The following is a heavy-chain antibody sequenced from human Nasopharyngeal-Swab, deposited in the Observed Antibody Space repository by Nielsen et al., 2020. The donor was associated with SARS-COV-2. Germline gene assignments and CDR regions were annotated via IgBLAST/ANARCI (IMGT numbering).Heavy chain of an antibody. CDR1: GFTFDDYA. CDR3: AKAQGVATVANYYYFGMDV. CDR2: ISGDGGNT. J-gene: IGHJ6*02. D-gene: IGHD2-21*02. V-gene: IGHV3-43*02. Sequence: GESLKISCAASGFTFDDYAMHWVRQAPGKGLEWVSLISGDGGNTYYAESAKGRFTISRDNSKNSLYPQMNSLRTEDTALYYCAKAQGVATVANYYYFGMDVWGQGTTVTVSS.